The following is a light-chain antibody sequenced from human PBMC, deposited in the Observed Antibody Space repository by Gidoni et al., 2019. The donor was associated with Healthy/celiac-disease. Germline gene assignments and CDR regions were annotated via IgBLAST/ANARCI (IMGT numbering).Light chain of an antibody. CDR3: QQRSNWPLIT. J-gene: IGKJ5*01. CDR1: QRVSSY. CDR2: DAA. Sequence: VMQPSPATLSSSPGETATLSCSTSQRVSSYLAWYQQKPAQAPMLLIYDAANRATGIPARFSGSGAGTEFTLTISSLEPEDFAVYYCQQRSNWPLITFGQGTRLEIK. V-gene: IGKV3-11*01.